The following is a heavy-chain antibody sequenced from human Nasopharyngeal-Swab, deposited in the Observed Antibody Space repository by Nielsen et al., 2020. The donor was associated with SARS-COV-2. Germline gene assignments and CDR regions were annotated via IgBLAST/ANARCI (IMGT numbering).Heavy chain of an antibody. J-gene: IGHJ6*03. CDR1: GFTFSSHA. Sequence: GESLKISCAASGFTFSSHAMTWVRQAPGKGLEWVSTIDAGGANTFYADSVKGRFTISRDRSKNTLYLQMNSLTVEDTAVYYCTKNTPMVDTYSYYMDVWGEGATVTVSS. CDR2: IDAGGANT. D-gene: IGHD3-10*01. CDR3: TKNTPMVDTYSYYMDV. V-gene: IGHV3-23*01.